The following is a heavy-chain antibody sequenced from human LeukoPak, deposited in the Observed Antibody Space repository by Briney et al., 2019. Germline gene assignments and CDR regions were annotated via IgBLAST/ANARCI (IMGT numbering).Heavy chain of an antibody. Sequence: GGSLRLSCAASGFTVSSNYMSWVRQAPGKGLEWVSSISRSSTYIYYADSVKGRFTVSRDNAKNSLYLQMNSLRAEDTAVYYCARDFDYWGQGTLATVSS. CDR1: GFTVSSNY. J-gene: IGHJ4*02. CDR2: ISRSSTYI. CDR3: ARDFDY. V-gene: IGHV3-21*01.